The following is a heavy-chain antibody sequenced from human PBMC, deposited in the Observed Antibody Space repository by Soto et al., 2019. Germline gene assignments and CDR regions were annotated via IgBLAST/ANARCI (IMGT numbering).Heavy chain of an antibody. J-gene: IGHJ3*01. CDR2: IYFSGSGTS. D-gene: IGHD2-21*01. CDR3: VREYCAGGACSDAFDL. CDR1: GDFISNTTYY. V-gene: IGHV4-39*02. Sequence: SETLSLTCSVSGDFISNTTYYWAWVRQAPGKGLEWVGSIYFSGSGTSHYNPSLKSRVTISVDTSKNQFSLKLTSVTAADTAVYFCVREYCAGGACSDAFDLWGQGTLVTVSS.